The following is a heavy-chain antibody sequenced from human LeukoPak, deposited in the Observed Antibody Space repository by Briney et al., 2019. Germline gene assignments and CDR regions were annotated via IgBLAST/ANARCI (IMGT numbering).Heavy chain of an antibody. J-gene: IGHJ4*02. V-gene: IGHV3-21*01. CDR3: ARVFTIFGVPYYFDY. CDR2: ISSSSSYI. Sequence: GGSLRLSCAASGFTFSSYSVNWVRQAPGKGLEWVSSISSSSSYIYYADSVKGRFTISRDNAKNSLYLQMNSLRAEDTAVYYCARVFTIFGVPYYFDYWGQGTLVTVSS. D-gene: IGHD3-3*01. CDR1: GFTFSSYS.